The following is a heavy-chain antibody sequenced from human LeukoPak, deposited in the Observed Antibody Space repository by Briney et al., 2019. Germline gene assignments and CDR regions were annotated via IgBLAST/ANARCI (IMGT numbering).Heavy chain of an antibody. Sequence: GGSLRLSCAASGFTFSSYSMNWVRQAPGKGLEWVSSISSSSSYIYYADSVKGRFTISRDNAKNSLYLQMNSLRAEDTAVCYCARHNSRAFDPWGQGTLVTVSS. D-gene: IGHD2/OR15-2a*01. CDR2: ISSSSSYI. J-gene: IGHJ5*02. CDR1: GFTFSSYS. CDR3: ARHNSRAFDP. V-gene: IGHV3-21*01.